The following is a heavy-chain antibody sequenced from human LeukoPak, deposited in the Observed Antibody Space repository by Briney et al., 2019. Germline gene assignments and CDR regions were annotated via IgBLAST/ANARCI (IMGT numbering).Heavy chain of an antibody. J-gene: IGHJ4*02. V-gene: IGHV4-38-2*01. CDR3: ARAPGSGWSD. CDR1: GYSISSGYY. Sequence: PWDTLSLTCAVSGYSISSGYYWGWIRQPPGEGLEWIGAISNSGDTYYKPSLKSRLIISLDTFKNHFSLNLISVTAADTAVYYCARAPGSGWSDWGRGTLVTVSS. CDR2: ISNSGDT. D-gene: IGHD6-19*01.